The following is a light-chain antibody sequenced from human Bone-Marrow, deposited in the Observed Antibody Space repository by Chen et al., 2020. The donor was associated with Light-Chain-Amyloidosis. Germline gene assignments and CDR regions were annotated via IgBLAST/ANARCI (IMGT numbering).Light chain of an antibody. CDR1: NIGSTS. Sequence: SYVLTQPSSVSVAPGQTATIACGGNNIGSTSVHWYQQTPGQAPLLVVCDDSDRPSGIPERLSDSNSGNTATLTLSRVEAGDEADYCCQVWEGGSDRPVFGGWTKLTVL. CDR3: QVWEGGSDRPV. J-gene: IGLJ3*02. CDR2: DDS. V-gene: IGLV3-21*02.